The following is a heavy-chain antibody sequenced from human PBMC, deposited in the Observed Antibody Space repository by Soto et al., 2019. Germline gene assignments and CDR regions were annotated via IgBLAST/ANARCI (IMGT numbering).Heavy chain of an antibody. V-gene: IGHV1-18*01. CDR1: GYTFTSYG. CDR2: ISAYNGNT. CDR3: ARGRYCSSRNCYVDIMDV. D-gene: IGHD2-2*01. J-gene: IGHJ6*02. Sequence: ASVKVSCKASGYTFTSYGMSWVRQAPGQGLEWMGWISAYNGNTNSAQKLQGRVTMTTDTSTSTAYMELRSLRSDDTAVYYCARGRYCSSRNCYVDIMDVWGRGTTVTVSS.